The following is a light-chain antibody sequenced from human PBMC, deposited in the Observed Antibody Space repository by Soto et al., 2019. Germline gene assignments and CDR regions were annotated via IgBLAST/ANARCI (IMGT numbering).Light chain of an antibody. V-gene: IGLV1-44*01. Sequence: QSVLTQPPSASGTPGQRVTISCSGSSSNIGSNTVNWYQQLPGTAPKLLIYSTYQRPSGVPDRFSGSKSGTSTSLAISGLQSEDEADYYCATWDDSLNGYVFGTGTKVPVL. J-gene: IGLJ1*01. CDR1: SSNIGSNT. CDR2: STY. CDR3: ATWDDSLNGYV.